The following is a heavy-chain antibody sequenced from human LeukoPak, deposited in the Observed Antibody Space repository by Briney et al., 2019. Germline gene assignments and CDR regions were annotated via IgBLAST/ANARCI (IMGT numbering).Heavy chain of an antibody. CDR2: ITPIFGAA. CDR1: GGTFSSYP. V-gene: IGHV1-69*13. J-gene: IGHJ4*02. Sequence: PVKVSCKASGGTFSSYPFTWVRQAPGQGLEWMGEITPIFGAANYAQTFQGRVTITADESTSTVFMELSSLRSDDTAFYYCARNSRVASTSGLNYWGQGTLVTVSS. CDR3: ARNSRVASTSGLNY. D-gene: IGHD4-23*01.